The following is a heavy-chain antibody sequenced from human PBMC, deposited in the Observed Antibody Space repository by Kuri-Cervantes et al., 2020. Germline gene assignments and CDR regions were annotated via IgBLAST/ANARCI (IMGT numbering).Heavy chain of an antibody. Sequence: GESLKISCAASGFTFSDYYMSWIRQAPGKGLEWVANIKQDGSDKYYVDSVKGRFTISRDNAKNSLYLQMNSLRVEDTAVYYCAKGYSSGWYYFDSWGQGTLVTVSS. D-gene: IGHD6-19*01. J-gene: IGHJ4*02. CDR1: GFTFSDYY. CDR3: AKGYSSGWYYFDS. V-gene: IGHV3-7*05. CDR2: IKQDGSDK.